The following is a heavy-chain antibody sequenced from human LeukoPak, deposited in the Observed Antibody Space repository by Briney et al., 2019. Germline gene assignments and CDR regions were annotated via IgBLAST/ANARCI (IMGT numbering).Heavy chain of an antibody. CDR3: ARGGIAAAVDWFDP. Sequence: GGSLRLSCAASGFTFSSYAMSWVRQAPGKGLEWVSSISSSSGYIYYADSVKGRFTISRDNAKISLYLQMNSLRAEDTAVYYCARGGIAAAVDWFDPWGQGTLVTVSS. CDR1: GFTFSSYA. V-gene: IGHV3-21*01. D-gene: IGHD6-13*01. J-gene: IGHJ5*02. CDR2: ISSSSGYI.